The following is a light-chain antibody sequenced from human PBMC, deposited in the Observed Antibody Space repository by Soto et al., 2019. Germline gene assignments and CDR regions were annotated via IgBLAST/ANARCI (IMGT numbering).Light chain of an antibody. CDR2: ETS. CDR1: TGAVTSGHY. CDR3: LLSYSNSRRV. V-gene: IGLV7-46*01. J-gene: IGLJ3*02. Sequence: QAVVTQEPSLTVSPGGTVTLTCGPSTGAVTSGHYPYWFQQKPGQAPRTLIFETSNKHSWTPARFSGSLLGGKAALTLSGAQPEDEAEYYCLLSYSNSRRVFGGGTKLTVL.